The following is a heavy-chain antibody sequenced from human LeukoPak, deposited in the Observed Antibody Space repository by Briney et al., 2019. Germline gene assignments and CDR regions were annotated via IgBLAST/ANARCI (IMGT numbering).Heavy chain of an antibody. J-gene: IGHJ4*02. Sequence: GGSLRLSCAASGFTFSSYGMHWVRQAPGKGLEWVAVISYDGSNKYYADSVKGRFTISRDNSENTLYLQMNSLRAEDTAVYYCAKAFPRVEYSSSRGDYWGQGTLVTVSS. D-gene: IGHD6-6*01. CDR1: GFTFSSYG. CDR2: ISYDGSNK. CDR3: AKAFPRVEYSSSRGDY. V-gene: IGHV3-30*18.